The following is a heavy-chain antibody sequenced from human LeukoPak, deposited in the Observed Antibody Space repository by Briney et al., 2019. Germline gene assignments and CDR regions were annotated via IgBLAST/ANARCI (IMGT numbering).Heavy chain of an antibody. D-gene: IGHD3-10*01. CDR3: ARNPGIRGAHWYHGMDV. CDR1: GFTFSSYE. CDR2: ISSSGSTI. V-gene: IGHV3-48*03. J-gene: IGHJ6*02. Sequence: GGSLRLSCAASGFTFSSYEMNWVRQAPGKGLEWVSYISSSGSTIYYADSVKGRFTISRDNAKNSLYLQMNSLRAEDTAVYYWARNPGIRGAHWYHGMDVWGQGTTVTVSS.